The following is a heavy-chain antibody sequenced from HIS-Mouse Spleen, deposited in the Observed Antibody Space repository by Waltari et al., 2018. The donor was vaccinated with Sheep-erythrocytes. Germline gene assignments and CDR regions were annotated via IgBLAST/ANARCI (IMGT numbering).Heavy chain of an antibody. J-gene: IGHJ3*02. D-gene: IGHD6-19*01. V-gene: IGHV1-2*02. CDR1: GYTFTGYY. CDR3: ARAVAVAGHDAFDI. Sequence: QVQLVQSGAEVKKPGASVKVSCKASGYTFTGYYMHWVRQAPGQGLEWMGWINPNRGGTNSAQKFQGRVTMTRDTSISTAYMELSRLRSDDTAVYYCARAVAVAGHDAFDIWGQGTMVTVSS. CDR2: INPNRGGT.